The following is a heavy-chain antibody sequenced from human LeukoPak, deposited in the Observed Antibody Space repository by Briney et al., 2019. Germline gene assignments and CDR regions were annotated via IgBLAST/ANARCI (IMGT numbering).Heavy chain of an antibody. CDR3: ARDLKSSSWYKDNWFDP. D-gene: IGHD6-13*01. CDR2: INPSGGST. J-gene: IGHJ5*02. Sequence: ASVKVSCKASGYTFTSYYMHWVRQAPGQGLEWMGIINPSGGSTSYAQKFQGRVTMTTDTSTSTAYMELRSLRSDDTAVYYCARDLKSSSWYKDNWFDPWGQGTLVTVSS. CDR1: GYTFTSYY. V-gene: IGHV1-46*01.